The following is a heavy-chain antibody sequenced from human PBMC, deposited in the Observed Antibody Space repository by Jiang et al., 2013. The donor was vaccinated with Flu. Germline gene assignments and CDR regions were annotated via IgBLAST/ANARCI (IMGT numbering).Heavy chain of an antibody. D-gene: IGHD5-18*01. CDR2: LLQWEH. V-gene: IGHV4-59*01. CDR3: ARGDTAMVGISFDY. Sequence: YGPGLVKPSETLSLTCTVSGGSISSYYWSWIRQPPREGTGVDWVYLLQWEHQLQPLLKSRVTISVDTSKNQFSLKLSSVTAADTAVYYCARGDTAMVGISFDYWGQGTLVTVSS. J-gene: IGHJ4*02. CDR1: GGSISSYY.